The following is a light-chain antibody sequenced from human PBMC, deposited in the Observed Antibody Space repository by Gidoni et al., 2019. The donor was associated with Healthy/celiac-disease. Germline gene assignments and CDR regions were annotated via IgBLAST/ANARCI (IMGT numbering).Light chain of an antibody. J-gene: IGKJ5*01. CDR3: QQYGSSCT. CDR2: GAS. Sequence: EIVLTQSPGTLSLSPGERATLSCRASQSISSSYLAWYQQKPGQAPRLLIYGASSRATGIPARFSGSGSGTDFTLTISRLQPDDFAVYYCQQYGSSCTFGQGTRLEIK. CDR1: QSISSSY. V-gene: IGKV3-20*01.